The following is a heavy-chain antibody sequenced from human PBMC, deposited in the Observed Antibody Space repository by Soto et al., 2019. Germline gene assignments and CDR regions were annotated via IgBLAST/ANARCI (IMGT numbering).Heavy chain of an antibody. J-gene: IGHJ4*02. CDR3: AIDLIAVAGTSAPLFDY. Sequence: QVQLVESWGGVVQPGRSLRLSCAASGFTFSSYAMHWVRQAPGKGLEWVAVISYDGSNKYYADSVKGRFTISRDNSKNTLYLQMNSLRAEDTAVYYCAIDLIAVAGTSAPLFDYWGQGTLVTVSS. D-gene: IGHD6-19*01. CDR1: GFTFSSYA. CDR2: ISYDGSNK. V-gene: IGHV3-30-3*01.